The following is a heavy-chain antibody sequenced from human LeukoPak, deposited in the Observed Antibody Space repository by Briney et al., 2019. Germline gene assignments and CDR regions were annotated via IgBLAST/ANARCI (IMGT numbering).Heavy chain of an antibody. CDR3: ARGPYYDSRGNYRASDS. CDR1: GDSISNSY. V-gene: IGHV4-59*01. CDR2: IYYRGNT. J-gene: IGHJ4*02. Sequence: SETLSLTCTVSGDSISNSYWSWIRQPPGKGLEWLGYIYYRGNTKYNPSLKSRVTISVDTSKNQFSLKLSSVTAADTAVYYCARGPYYDSRGNYRASDSWGQGTLVTVSS. D-gene: IGHD3-22*01.